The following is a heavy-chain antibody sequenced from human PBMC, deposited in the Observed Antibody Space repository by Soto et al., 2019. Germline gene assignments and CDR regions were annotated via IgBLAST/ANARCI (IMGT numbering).Heavy chain of an antibody. Sequence: ASVKVSCKASGYTFTNYDINWVRQAPGQGLEWMGWISAYNGNTKYAQKLQGRVTMSTDTSTSTAYMELRSLRSDDTAVYYCARDSGIAAADAYWGQGTLVTVPQ. CDR1: GYTFTNYD. D-gene: IGHD6-13*01. CDR2: ISAYNGNT. CDR3: ARDSGIAAADAY. V-gene: IGHV1-18*01. J-gene: IGHJ4*02.